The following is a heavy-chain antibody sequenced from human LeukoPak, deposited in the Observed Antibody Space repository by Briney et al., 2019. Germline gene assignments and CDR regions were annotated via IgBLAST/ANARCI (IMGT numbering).Heavy chain of an antibody. Sequence: GRSLRLSCAASGFTFSSYAMHWVRQAPGKGLEWVAVISYDGSNKYYADSVKGRFTISRDNSKNTLYLQMNSLRAEDTAVYYCARGGRITMIVVLPDYWGQGTLVTVSS. D-gene: IGHD3-22*01. CDR3: ARGGRITMIVVLPDY. J-gene: IGHJ4*02. V-gene: IGHV3-30-3*01. CDR1: GFTFSSYA. CDR2: ISYDGSNK.